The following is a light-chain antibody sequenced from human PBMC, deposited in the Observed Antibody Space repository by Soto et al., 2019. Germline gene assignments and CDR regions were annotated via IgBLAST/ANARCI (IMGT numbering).Light chain of an antibody. Sequence: DIQMTQSPTSLSASVGDRVTITCRASQDIRNFVAWYQQKPGKAPKLLIYAASTLQSGVPSRFSGSGSGTDFTRTSNSLQPDDVATYSCQKYSSVPVFGPGTKVEIK. V-gene: IGKV1-27*01. CDR3: QKYSSVPV. CDR1: QDIRNF. CDR2: AAS. J-gene: IGKJ3*01.